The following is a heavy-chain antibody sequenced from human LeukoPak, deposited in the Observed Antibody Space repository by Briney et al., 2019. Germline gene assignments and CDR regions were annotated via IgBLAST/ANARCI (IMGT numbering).Heavy chain of an antibody. D-gene: IGHD3-22*01. CDR3: AKDLGYKTYYYDSSGYQPAFDY. V-gene: IGHV3-13*01. CDR1: GFTFSTYD. J-gene: IGHJ4*02. CDR2: TGTAGDT. Sequence: GGSLRLSCAASGFTFSTYDFHWVRQTTGKGLEWVSATGTAGDTWYSGSVKGRFTISRDNSKNTLYLQMNSLRAEDTAVYYCAKDLGYKTYYYDSSGYQPAFDYWGQGTLVTVSS.